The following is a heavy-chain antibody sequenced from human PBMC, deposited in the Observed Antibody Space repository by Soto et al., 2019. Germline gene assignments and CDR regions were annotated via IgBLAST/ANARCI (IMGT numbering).Heavy chain of an antibody. CDR1: GGSVNSANYY. J-gene: IGHJ4*02. Sequence: PSETLSLTCSVSGGSVNSANYYWSRMRQPPGKGLEWIGFIYYNGNTKYNPSLKSRVTISLDTSKNQFSLNLTSVTAADAAVYYCSRNNSGYFPTYWGRGTLVTVSS. D-gene: IGHD3-22*01. CDR2: IYYNGNT. V-gene: IGHV4-61*01. CDR3: SRNNSGYFPTY.